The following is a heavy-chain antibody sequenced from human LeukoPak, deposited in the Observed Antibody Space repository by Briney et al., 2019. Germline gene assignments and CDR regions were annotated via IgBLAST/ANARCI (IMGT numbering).Heavy chain of an antibody. V-gene: IGHV3-23*01. CDR3: AKGPVVPSSSYYFDS. Sequence: GGSLRLSCAISAFTFSNYAMTWVRQAPGKGLEWVSAVSGSGETTYYADSVKGRSIISRDNSKNTLYLRMLTLRADDTAVYYCAKGPVVPSSSYYFDSWGQGTLVTVSS. J-gene: IGHJ4*02. D-gene: IGHD2-2*01. CDR1: AFTFSNYA. CDR2: VSGSGETT.